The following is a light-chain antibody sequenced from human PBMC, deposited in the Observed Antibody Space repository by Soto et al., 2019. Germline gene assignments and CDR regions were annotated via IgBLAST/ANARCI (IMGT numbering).Light chain of an antibody. Sequence: QSALTQPRSVSGSPGQSVTISCTGTSSDVGRYDYVSWYQQHPGKAPKLIIYDVSERPSGVPDRFSGSKFGNTASLTISGLQAEDEADYSCCSFAGSYTYVFGIGTKLTVL. CDR3: CSFAGSYTYV. CDR2: DVS. J-gene: IGLJ1*01. V-gene: IGLV2-11*01. CDR1: SSDVGRYDY.